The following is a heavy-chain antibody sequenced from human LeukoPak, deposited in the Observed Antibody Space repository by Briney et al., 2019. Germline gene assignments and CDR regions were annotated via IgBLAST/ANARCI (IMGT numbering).Heavy chain of an antibody. J-gene: IGHJ6*03. CDR3: ARLRTAEYYDYVWGSYRPRGYYYMDV. CDR2: INHSGST. D-gene: IGHD3-16*02. V-gene: IGHV4-34*01. Sequence: SETLSLTCAVYVGSFSGYYWSWIRQPPGKGLEWIGEINHSGSTNYNPSLKSRVTISVDTSKNQLSLKLSSVTAADMAVYYCARLRTAEYYDYVWGSYRPRGYYYMDVWGKGTTVTISS. CDR1: VGSFSGYY.